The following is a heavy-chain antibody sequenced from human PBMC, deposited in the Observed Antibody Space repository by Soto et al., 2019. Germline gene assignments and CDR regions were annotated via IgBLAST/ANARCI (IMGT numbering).Heavy chain of an antibody. Sequence: EMQLVESGGGLVQPGGSLKLSCAASGFTFNGFAMHWVRQAPGKGLEWVGRIRSQVYSHATVYAASVTGRFTISRDDSTNTAYLQMNSLKIEDTDVDYCTRPDNSGYAGYEGFWGQGTLVTVSS. V-gene: IGHV3-73*02. J-gene: IGHJ4*02. CDR2: IRSQVYSHAT. CDR1: GFTFNGFA. D-gene: IGHD5-12*01. CDR3: TRPDNSGYAGYEGF.